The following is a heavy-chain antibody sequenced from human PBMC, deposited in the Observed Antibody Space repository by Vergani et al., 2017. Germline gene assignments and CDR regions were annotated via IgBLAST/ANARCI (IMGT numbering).Heavy chain of an antibody. CDR2: IKSKTDGGTT. Sequence: EVQLVESGGGLVKPGGSLRLSCAASGFTFSNAWMNWVRQAPGKGLEWVGRIKSKTDGGTTDYAAPVKGRFTISRDDSKNTLYLQMNSLRAEDTAVYYCARDREGGEDYWGQGTLVTVSS. J-gene: IGHJ4*02. CDR3: ARDREGGEDY. V-gene: IGHV3-15*07. CDR1: GFTFSNAW. D-gene: IGHD1-26*01.